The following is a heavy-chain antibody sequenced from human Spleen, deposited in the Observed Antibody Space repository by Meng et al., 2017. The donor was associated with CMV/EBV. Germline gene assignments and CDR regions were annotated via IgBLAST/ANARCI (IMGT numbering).Heavy chain of an antibody. J-gene: IGHJ6*02. CDR1: GYTFTGYY. Sequence: ASVKVSCKASGYTFTGYYMHWVRQAPGQGLEWMGWINPNSGGTNYAQKFQGRVTMTRDTSISTAYMELSGLTSDDKALYYCARDREDDMDVWGQGTTVTVSS. CDR2: INPNSGGT. CDR3: ARDREDDMDV. V-gene: IGHV1-2*02.